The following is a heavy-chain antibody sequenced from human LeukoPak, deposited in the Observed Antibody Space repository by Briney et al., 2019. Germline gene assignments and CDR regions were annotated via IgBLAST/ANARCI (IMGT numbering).Heavy chain of an antibody. V-gene: IGHV1-18*01. J-gene: IGHJ4*02. Sequence: GASVTVSCKASGYTFNDYGVSWVRQAPGQGLEWMGRISTYNDKTNYAQKFQGRGTLTTDTSTSTVYMELRSLTSDDTAVYYCARDGSYRHFDFWGQGTLVTVSS. CDR1: GYTFNDYG. CDR3: ARDGSYRHFDF. CDR2: ISTYNDKT. D-gene: IGHD1-14*01.